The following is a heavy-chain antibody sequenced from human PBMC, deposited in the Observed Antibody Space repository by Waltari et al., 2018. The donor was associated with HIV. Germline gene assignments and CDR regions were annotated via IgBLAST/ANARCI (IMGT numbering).Heavy chain of an antibody. CDR1: GFAYVSYA. CDR3: AKAYYENTAYYYDF. CDR2: VSGSGAKS. Sequence: VQLLESGGGLVQPGGSRRLSCAASGFAYVSYALTWVRQSPERVLEWVAAVSGSGAKSFYADSVKGRFTISRDNSKNTVFLQMNSLRAADTAIYYCAKAYYENTAYYYDFWGRGTRVTVSS. D-gene: IGHD3-22*01. J-gene: IGHJ4*02. V-gene: IGHV3-23*01.